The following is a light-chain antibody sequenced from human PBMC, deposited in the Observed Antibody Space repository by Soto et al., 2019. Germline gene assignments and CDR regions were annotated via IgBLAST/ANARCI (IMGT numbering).Light chain of an antibody. CDR3: QQYFNWPPYT. CDR2: GAS. V-gene: IGKV3-15*01. Sequence: EIVLTQSPATLSVSPGDRATLSGRASESVSSNVAWYQQKPGQTPRLLIYGASTRATGVPPRFSGSRSGTEFTLTISSLQSEDFAVYYCQQYFNWPPYTFGQGTKVDIK. J-gene: IGKJ2*01. CDR1: ESVSSN.